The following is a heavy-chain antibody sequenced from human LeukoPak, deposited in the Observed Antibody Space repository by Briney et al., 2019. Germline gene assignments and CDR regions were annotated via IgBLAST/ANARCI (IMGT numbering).Heavy chain of an antibody. CDR1: GFTFSTHW. Sequence: GGSLRLSCAASGFTFSTHWMSWVRQAPGKGPEWVAEIKEDGSEKYYVDSVKGRFTISRDNAKNSLSLQMHSLRDEDTAVYYCVRDQGYCTSASCRGDAFDVWGQGSMVSVSS. J-gene: IGHJ3*01. D-gene: IGHD2-2*01. CDR3: VRDQGYCTSASCRGDAFDV. V-gene: IGHV3-7*01. CDR2: IKEDGSEK.